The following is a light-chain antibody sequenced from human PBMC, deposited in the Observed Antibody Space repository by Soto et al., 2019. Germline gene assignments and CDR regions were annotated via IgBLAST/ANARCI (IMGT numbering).Light chain of an antibody. CDR2: HAS. Sequence: ELLITHSPATLSVSPGERATLSARPIQRVYGTLAWYRQKPGRAPSLLIYHASPRATGIPARFSGSGSGTEFTLTISSLQSEDFAVYYCQQYNKWPLTFGGGTKLEIK. V-gene: IGKV3-15*01. CDR1: QRVYGT. CDR3: QQYNKWPLT. J-gene: IGKJ4*01.